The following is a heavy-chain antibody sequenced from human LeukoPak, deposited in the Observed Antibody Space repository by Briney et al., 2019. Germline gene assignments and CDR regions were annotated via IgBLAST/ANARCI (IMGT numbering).Heavy chain of an antibody. D-gene: IGHD5-12*01. V-gene: IGHV1-8*01. J-gene: IGHJ5*02. Sequence: ASVKVSCKASGYTFTSYDSNWVRQATGQGLEWMGWMNPNSGNTGYAQKFQGRVTMTRNTSISTAYMELSSLRSEDTAVYYCARGLGGYQPLNWFDPWGQGTLVTVSS. CDR1: GYTFTSYD. CDR2: MNPNSGNT. CDR3: ARGLGGYQPLNWFDP.